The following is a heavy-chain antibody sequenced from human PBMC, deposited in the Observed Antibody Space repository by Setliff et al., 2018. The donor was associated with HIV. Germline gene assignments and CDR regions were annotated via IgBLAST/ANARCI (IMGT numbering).Heavy chain of an antibody. CDR3: ARGDYYDSTGYEGLDS. V-gene: IGHV4-34*01. Sequence: SETLSLTCAVYSGSFSGYRWTWIRQPPGKGLEWIGEINHRGSTTYNPSLRSRVTISVDTSKNQFSLKLNSVTAADTAVYYCARGDYYDSTGYEGLDSWCRGTLVTVSS. CDR1: SGSFSGYR. D-gene: IGHD3-22*01. J-gene: IGHJ4*02. CDR2: INHRGST.